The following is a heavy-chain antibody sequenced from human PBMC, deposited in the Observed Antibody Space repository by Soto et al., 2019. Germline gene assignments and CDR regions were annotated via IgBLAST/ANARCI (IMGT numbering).Heavy chain of an antibody. J-gene: IGHJ6*02. CDR3: VRFSGMDV. V-gene: IGHV3-74*01. CDR2: IKTDASDT. CDR1: GFTLSSYW. Sequence: PVGSLRLSCAASGFTLSSYWMYWVRQAPGKGLVWVSRIKTDASDTAYADSVKGRFTISRDNAKNTLFLQMNSLRVEDTAVYYCVRFSGMDVWGQGTTVTVSS.